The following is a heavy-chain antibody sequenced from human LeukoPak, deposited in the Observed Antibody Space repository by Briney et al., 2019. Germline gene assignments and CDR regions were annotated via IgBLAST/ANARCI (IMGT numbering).Heavy chain of an antibody. J-gene: IGHJ4*02. CDR3: ATAIAAAGNFDY. CDR2: INPNSGGT. Sequence: ASVKVSCKASGYTFTGYYMHWVRQAPGQGLEWMGWINPNSGGTNYAQKFQGWATMTRDTSISTAYMELSRLRSDDTAVYYCATAIAAAGNFDYWGQGTLVTVSS. D-gene: IGHD6-13*01. V-gene: IGHV1-2*04. CDR1: GYTFTGYY.